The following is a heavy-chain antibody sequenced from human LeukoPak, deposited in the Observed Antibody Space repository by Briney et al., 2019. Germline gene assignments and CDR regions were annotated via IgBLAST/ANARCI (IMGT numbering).Heavy chain of an antibody. V-gene: IGHV4-61*08. D-gene: IGHD6-6*01. CDR1: GGSISSGGYY. J-gene: IGHJ4*02. CDR2: IYYSGST. CDR3: ARGRSIAARPATPYYFDY. Sequence: PSETLSLTCTVSGGSISSGGYYWSWIRQPPGKGLEWIGYIYYSGSTNYNPSLKSRVTISVDTSKNQFSLKLSSVTAADTAVYYCARGRSIAARPATPYYFDYWGQGTLVTVSS.